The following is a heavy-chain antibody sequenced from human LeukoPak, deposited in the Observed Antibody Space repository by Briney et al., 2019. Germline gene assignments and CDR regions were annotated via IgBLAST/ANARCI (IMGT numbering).Heavy chain of an antibody. V-gene: IGHV1-18*01. CDR2: ISAYNGNT. D-gene: IGHD6-13*01. Sequence: ASVKVSCKASGYTFTSYGISWVRQAPGQGLEWMGWISAYNGNTNYAQKLQGRVTMTTDTSTSTAYMELRSLRSDDTAVYYCARVGSSRANYYYYYGMDVWGQGTTVTVSS. J-gene: IGHJ6*02. CDR3: ARVGSSRANYYYYYGMDV. CDR1: GYTFTSYG.